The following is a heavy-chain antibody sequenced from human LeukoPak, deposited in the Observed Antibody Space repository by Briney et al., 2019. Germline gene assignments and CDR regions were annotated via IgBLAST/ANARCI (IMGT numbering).Heavy chain of an antibody. V-gene: IGHV3-23*01. CDR2: ITGSGGNT. J-gene: IGHJ6*03. CDR3: VKDGGSSGHYYMDV. Sequence: GGPLRLSCVAPGFTFSAYAVSWFRKFPGKGREGVSPITGSGGNTYYADSVKGPFTISRDNSKNTLYLQMNSLRVEDTAVYYCVKDGGSSGHYYMDVWGKGTTVTVSS. CDR1: GFTFSAYA. D-gene: IGHD6-6*01.